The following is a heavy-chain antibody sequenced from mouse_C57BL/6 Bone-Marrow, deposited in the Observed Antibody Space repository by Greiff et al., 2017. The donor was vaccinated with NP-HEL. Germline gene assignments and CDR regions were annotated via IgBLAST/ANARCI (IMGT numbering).Heavy chain of an antibody. D-gene: IGHD1-1*01. V-gene: IGHV5-6*01. CDR1: GFTFSSYG. CDR3: ARHEGGSSCYYFDY. Sequence: EVKLMESGGDLVKPGGSLKLSCAASGFTFSSYGMSWVRQTPDKRLEWVATISSGGSYTYYPDSVKGRFTISRDNAKNTLYLQMSSLKSEDTAMYYCARHEGGSSCYYFDYWGQGTTLTVSS. J-gene: IGHJ2*01. CDR2: ISSGGSYT.